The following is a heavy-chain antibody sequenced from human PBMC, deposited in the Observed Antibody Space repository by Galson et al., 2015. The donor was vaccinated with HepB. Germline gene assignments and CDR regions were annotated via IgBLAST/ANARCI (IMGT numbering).Heavy chain of an antibody. J-gene: IGHJ4*02. CDR3: ARDAETSGYTHGGFDY. V-gene: IGHV3-33*01. CDR2: IWYDGSEK. Sequence: SLRLSCAASGFRFSASGMHWVRQAPGKGLEWVALIWYDGSEKYYADSVKGRFTVSRDNSRNTLYLQLNNLRAEDTAVYYCARDAETSGYTHGGFDYWGQGILVTVSS. D-gene: IGHD5-18*01. CDR1: GFRFSASG.